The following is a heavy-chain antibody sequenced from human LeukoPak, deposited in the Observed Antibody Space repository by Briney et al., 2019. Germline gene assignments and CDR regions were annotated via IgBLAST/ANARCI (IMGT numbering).Heavy chain of an antibody. V-gene: IGHV3-30-3*01. J-gene: IGHJ4*02. D-gene: IGHD3-10*01. CDR3: ARVGAYYGSGSSAYYFDY. CDR1: GFTFSSYA. CDR2: ISYDGGNK. Sequence: GGSLRLSCAASGFTFSSYAMHWVRQAPGKGLEWVAVISYDGGNKYYADSVKGRFTISRDNSKNTLYLQMNSPRAEDTAVYYCARVGAYYGSGSSAYYFDYWGQGTLVTVSS.